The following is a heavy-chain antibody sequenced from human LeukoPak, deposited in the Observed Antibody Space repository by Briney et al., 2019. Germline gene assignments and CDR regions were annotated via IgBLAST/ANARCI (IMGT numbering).Heavy chain of an antibody. D-gene: IGHD6-13*01. Sequence: GASVKVSCKASGGTFSNYTISWVRQAPGQGLEWMGWISAYNGNTNYAQKLQGRVTMTTDTSTSTACMELRSLRSDDTAVYYCARDPHLAAASKGPYYYGMDVWGQGTTVTVSS. J-gene: IGHJ6*02. V-gene: IGHV1-18*01. CDR2: ISAYNGNT. CDR1: GGTFSNYT. CDR3: ARDPHLAAASKGPYYYGMDV.